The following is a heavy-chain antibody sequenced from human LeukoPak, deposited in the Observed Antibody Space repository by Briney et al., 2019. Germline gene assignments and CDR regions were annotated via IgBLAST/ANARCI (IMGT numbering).Heavy chain of an antibody. CDR3: ARDITYDFWSGYYEGYYYYGMDV. J-gene: IGHJ6*02. D-gene: IGHD3-3*01. CDR2: ISSSSSYI. V-gene: IGHV3-21*01. Sequence: GGSLRLSCAASGFTFSSYSMNWVRQAPGKGLEWVSSISSSSSYIYYADSVKGRFTISRDNAKNSLYLQMNSLRAEDTVVYYCARDITYDFWSGYYEGYYYYGMDVWGQGTTVTVSS. CDR1: GFTFSSYS.